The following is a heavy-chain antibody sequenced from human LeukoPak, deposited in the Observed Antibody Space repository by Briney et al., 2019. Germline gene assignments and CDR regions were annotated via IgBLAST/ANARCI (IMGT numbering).Heavy chain of an antibody. CDR3: AKDRFSYASGNTDY. Sequence: GGSLRLSCAASGFTFSSYGMHWVRQAPGKGLEWVAAISYDGTNKYYVDSVKGRFTISRDNSKNTLYLQMNRPGPEDTAVYHCAKDRFSYASGNTDYWGQGTLVTVSS. J-gene: IGHJ4*02. CDR1: GFTFSSYG. V-gene: IGHV3-30*18. D-gene: IGHD3-10*01. CDR2: ISYDGTNK.